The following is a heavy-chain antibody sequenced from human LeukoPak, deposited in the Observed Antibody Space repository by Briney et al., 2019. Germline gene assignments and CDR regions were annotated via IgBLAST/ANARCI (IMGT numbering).Heavy chain of an antibody. V-gene: IGHV3-23*01. J-gene: IGHJ5*02. D-gene: IGHD6-19*01. CDR2: INVRGDAT. CDR3: AKEYGYGSA. Sequence: GGSLRLSCAASGFTFNSFAFTWVRQAPGGGLEWVSAINVRGDATFYAESVRGRFTISRDNSKNTLYLQMNILGAEDTALYYCAKEYGYGSAWGPGTLVVVSS. CDR1: GFTFNSFA.